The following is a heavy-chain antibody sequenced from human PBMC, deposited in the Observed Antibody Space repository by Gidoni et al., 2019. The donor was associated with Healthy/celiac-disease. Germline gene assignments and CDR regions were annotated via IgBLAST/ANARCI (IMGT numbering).Heavy chain of an antibody. CDR2: INYRRRT. Sequence: QLQLQASGPGLVKPSATLSLTCTVSGGSISSSSYYWGWIRQPPGKGLEWIGSINYRRRTYYNPSLKSRVTISVDTAKNQFSLKLSSVTAADTAVYYCARRRGIAVAGTWGDWYFDLWGRGTLVTVSS. CDR1: GGSISSSSYY. D-gene: IGHD6-19*01. V-gene: IGHV4-39*01. CDR3: ARRRGIAVAGTWGDWYFDL. J-gene: IGHJ2*01.